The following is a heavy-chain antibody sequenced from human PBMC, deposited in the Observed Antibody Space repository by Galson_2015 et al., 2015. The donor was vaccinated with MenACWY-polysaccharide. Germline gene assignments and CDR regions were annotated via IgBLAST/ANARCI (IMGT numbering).Heavy chain of an antibody. D-gene: IGHD3-22*01. J-gene: IGHJ4*02. CDR2: IYSGGST. Sequence: SLRLSCAASGFTFSSYTMSWVRQAPGKGLEWVSIIYSGGSTYYADSVKGRFTISRDNSKNTVSLQMNSLRAEDTAVYYCVRDGEYYGSSGGSLHWGQGTLVIVSS. CDR3: VRDGEYYGSSGGSLH. CDR1: GFTFSSYT. V-gene: IGHV3-66*02.